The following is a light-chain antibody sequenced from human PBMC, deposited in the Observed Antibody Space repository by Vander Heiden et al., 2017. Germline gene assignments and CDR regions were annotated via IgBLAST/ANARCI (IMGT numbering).Light chain of an antibody. Sequence: DVVMTPSPASLAVSLVESATIKSKSGQNVFYTYYNKNSLAWYQQKVGQPPKLIIYWASNRDSGVPERFSGSGSGTDFTLTISSLQPEDVAVYYCHQYYSTSLTFGGGTKVEIK. J-gene: IGKJ4*01. V-gene: IGKV4-1*01. CDR3: HQYYSTSLT. CDR1: QNVFYTYYNKNS. CDR2: WAS.